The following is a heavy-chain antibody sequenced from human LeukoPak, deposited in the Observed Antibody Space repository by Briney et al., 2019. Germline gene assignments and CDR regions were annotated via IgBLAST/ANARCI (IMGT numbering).Heavy chain of an antibody. D-gene: IGHD3-10*01. V-gene: IGHV1-24*01. Sequence: ASVKVSCTVSGYTLTELSMHWVRQAPGKGLEWMGGFDPEDGETIYAQKFQGRVTMTEDTSADTAYMELSSLRSEDTAVYYCATGVYGSGSSYGTFDYWGQGTLVTVSS. CDR1: GYTLTELS. CDR3: ATGVYGSGSSYGTFDY. CDR2: FDPEDGET. J-gene: IGHJ4*02.